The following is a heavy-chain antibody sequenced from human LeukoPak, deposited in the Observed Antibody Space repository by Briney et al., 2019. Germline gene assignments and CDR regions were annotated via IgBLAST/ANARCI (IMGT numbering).Heavy chain of an antibody. CDR3: ARDGYGDSPGNYYYYGVDV. CDR1: GGTFSSYA. J-gene: IGHJ6*02. Sequence: ASVKVSCKASGGTFSSYAISWVRQAPGQGLEWMGGIIPIFGTANYAQKFQGRVTITTDESTSTAYMELSSLRSEDTAVYYCARDGYGDSPGNYYYYGVDVWGQGTTVTVSS. D-gene: IGHD4-17*01. CDR2: IIPIFGTA. V-gene: IGHV1-69*05.